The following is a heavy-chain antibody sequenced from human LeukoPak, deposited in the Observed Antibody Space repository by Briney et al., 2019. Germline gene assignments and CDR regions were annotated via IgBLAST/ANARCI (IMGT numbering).Heavy chain of an antibody. CDR2: VNSDGSTT. V-gene: IGHV3-74*01. J-gene: IGHJ4*02. CDR1: GFTFSNYW. D-gene: IGHD6-13*01. CDR3: ARGYYSSSRFDS. Sequence: GGSLRPSCAASGFTFSNYWMHWVRQAPGKGLVWVSRVNSDGSTTNYADSVKGRFTISRDNAENTLYMRMNSLRPEDTAVYYCARGYYSSSRFDSWGQGTLVTVSS.